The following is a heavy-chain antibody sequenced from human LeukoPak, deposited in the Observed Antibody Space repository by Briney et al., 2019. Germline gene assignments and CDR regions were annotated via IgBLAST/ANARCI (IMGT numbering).Heavy chain of an antibody. CDR1: GFTVSSDY. J-gene: IGHJ4*02. D-gene: IGHD3-22*01. CDR2: ISDTGGRT. V-gene: IGHV3-23*01. CDR3: AKRGVVIRVILVGFHKEAYYFDS. Sequence: SGGSLRLSCAASGFTVSSDYMSWVRQAPGKGLEWVAGISDTGGRTNYADSVKGRFTISRDNPKNTLYLQMNSLRAEDTAVYFCAKRGVVIRVILVGFHKEAYYFDSWGQGALVTVSS.